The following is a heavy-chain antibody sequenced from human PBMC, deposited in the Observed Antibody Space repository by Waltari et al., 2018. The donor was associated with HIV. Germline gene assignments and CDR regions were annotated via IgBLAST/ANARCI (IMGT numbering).Heavy chain of an antibody. CDR3: ARAVDYGIRAPDY. CDR2: FNHSGST. J-gene: IGHJ4*02. D-gene: IGHD4-17*01. CDR1: GGSFSGYY. Sequence: QVQLQHCGAGLLKPSETLSLTCAVYGGSFSGYYWSWLRHPPGKGLEWIGEFNHSGSTNYNPSLKSRVTIAVEPSNSQCVLKLCSVTAADTAVYYCARAVDYGIRAPDYWGQGTLVTVSP. V-gene: IGHV4-34*01.